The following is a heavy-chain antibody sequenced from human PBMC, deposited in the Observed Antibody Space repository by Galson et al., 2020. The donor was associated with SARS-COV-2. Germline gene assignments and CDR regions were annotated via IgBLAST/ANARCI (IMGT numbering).Heavy chain of an antibody. V-gene: IGHV1-2*02. Sequence: ASVKVSCKASGYTFTGYYLHWVRQAPGQGLEWMGWINPNSGGTNYAQKFQGRVTMTGDTSISTAYMELSSLRSDDTAVYFCARSCSSTTCLQTDGMDVWGQGTTVTVSS. CDR1: GYTFTGYY. CDR2: INPNSGGT. J-gene: IGHJ6*02. CDR3: ARSCSSTTCLQTDGMDV. D-gene: IGHD2-2*01.